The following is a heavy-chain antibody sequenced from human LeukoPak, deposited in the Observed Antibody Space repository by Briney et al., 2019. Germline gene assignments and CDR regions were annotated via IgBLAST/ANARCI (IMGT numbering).Heavy chain of an antibody. V-gene: IGHV3-7*01. CDR2: IKQDGSEK. Sequence: PGGSLRLSCAASEFTFFTYWMSWVRQAPGKGLEWVANIKQDGSEKYYVDSVKGRFTISRDNAKNSLYLQMNSLRAEDTAVYYCARAGRKSRGVDLVRKKETGYYYYMDVWGKGTTATVSS. J-gene: IGHJ6*03. CDR3: ARAGRKSRGVDLVRKKETGYYYYMDV. CDR1: EFTFFTYW. D-gene: IGHD3-10*02.